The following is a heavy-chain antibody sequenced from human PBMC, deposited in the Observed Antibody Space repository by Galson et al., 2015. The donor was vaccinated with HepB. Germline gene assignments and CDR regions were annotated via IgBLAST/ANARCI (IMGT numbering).Heavy chain of an antibody. CDR3: ATDTPLWRLGELSPCHFDY. CDR2: IKSKTDGGTT. V-gene: IGHV3-15*01. CDR1: GFTFSNAW. Sequence: LRLSCAASGFTFSNAWMGWVRQAPGKGLEWVGRIKSKTDGGTTDYAAPVKGRFTISRDDSKNTLYLQMNSLKTEDTAVYYCATDTPLWRLGELSPCHFDYWGQGTLVTVSS. D-gene: IGHD3-16*02. J-gene: IGHJ4*02.